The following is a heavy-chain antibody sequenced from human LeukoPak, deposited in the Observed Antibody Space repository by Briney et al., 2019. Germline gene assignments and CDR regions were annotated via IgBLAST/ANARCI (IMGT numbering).Heavy chain of an antibody. Sequence: GGSLRLSCAASGFTFSSYAMSWVRQAPGKGLEWVSAISGGGGSTYYADSVKGRFTISRDNSKNTLYLQMNSLRAEDTAVYYCAKRAGNQYYYYDSSGGETDYWGQGTLVTVSS. D-gene: IGHD3-22*01. J-gene: IGHJ4*02. CDR3: AKRAGNQYYYYDSSGGETDY. V-gene: IGHV3-23*01. CDR2: ISGGGGST. CDR1: GFTFSSYA.